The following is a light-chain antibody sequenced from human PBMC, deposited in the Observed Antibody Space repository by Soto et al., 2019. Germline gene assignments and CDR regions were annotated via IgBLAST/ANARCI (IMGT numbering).Light chain of an antibody. J-gene: IGKJ5*01. V-gene: IGKV3-15*01. Sequence: DIALTQSPDTLSVSPGEIATLSCRASSSVGFSLGWYQQKPGQAPRLLIYDTSTRATGVPARFSGTGSGKEFTLTISSLPSEDLAIYYCQQYKSWPPFTFGQGTRLEIK. CDR3: QQYKSWPPFT. CDR2: DTS. CDR1: SSVGFS.